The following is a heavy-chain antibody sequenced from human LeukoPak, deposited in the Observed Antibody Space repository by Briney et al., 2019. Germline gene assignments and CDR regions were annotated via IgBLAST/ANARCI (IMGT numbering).Heavy chain of an antibody. CDR3: ARDVSSTWYYFDY. J-gene: IGHJ4*02. CDR1: GGTFSNYG. V-gene: IGHV1-69*13. Sequence: GASVKVSCKASGGTFSNYGISWVRQAPGQGLEWMGGIIPIFGTPNYAQKFQGRDTITADESTSTAYMELSSLRSEDTAVYYCARDVSSTWYYFDYWGQGTLVTVSS. CDR2: IIPIFGTP. D-gene: IGHD6-13*01.